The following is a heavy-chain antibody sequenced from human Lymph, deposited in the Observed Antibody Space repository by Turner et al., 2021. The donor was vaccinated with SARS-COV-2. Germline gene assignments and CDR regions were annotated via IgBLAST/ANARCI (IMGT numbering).Heavy chain of an antibody. V-gene: IGHV3-7*01. D-gene: IGHD1-26*01. CDR1: GFTFSSYW. CDR3: ARMGSSSWYFDY. J-gene: IGHJ4*02. Sequence: EVQLVESGGGLVQPGGPLRLSCAASGFTFSSYWMSWVRQATGKGMGWVANIKQDGSEKYYVDSVKGRFTISRDNAKNSLFLQMNSLRAEDTAVYYCARMGSSSWYFDYWGQGTLVTVSS. CDR2: IKQDGSEK.